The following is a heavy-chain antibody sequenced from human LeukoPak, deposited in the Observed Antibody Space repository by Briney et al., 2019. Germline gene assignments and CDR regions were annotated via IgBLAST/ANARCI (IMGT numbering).Heavy chain of an antibody. V-gene: IGHV3-9*01. CDR3: AKDSLFYYGSGSYFNP. CDR2: ISWNSGSI. CDR1: GFTFDDYA. Sequence: GGSLRLSCAASGFTFDDYAMHWVRQAPGKGLEWVSGISWNSGSIGYADSVKGRFTISRDNAKNSLYLQMNSLRAEDTALYYCAKDSLFYYGSGSYFNPWGQGTLVTVSS. J-gene: IGHJ5*02. D-gene: IGHD3-10*01.